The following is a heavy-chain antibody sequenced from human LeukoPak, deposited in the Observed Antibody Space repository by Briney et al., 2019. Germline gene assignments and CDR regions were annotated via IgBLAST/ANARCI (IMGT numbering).Heavy chain of an antibody. CDR3: ARALTTVTQHYFDY. J-gene: IGHJ4*02. V-gene: IGHV4-4*02. CDR2: IYHSGST. Sequence: SETLSLTCAVSGGSLSRSNWWSWVRQPPGKGLEWIGEIYHSGSTNYNPSLKSRVNISVDKSKNQFSLKLSSVTAADTAVYYCARALTTVTQHYFDYWGQGTLVTVSS. CDR1: GGSLSRSNW. D-gene: IGHD4-17*01.